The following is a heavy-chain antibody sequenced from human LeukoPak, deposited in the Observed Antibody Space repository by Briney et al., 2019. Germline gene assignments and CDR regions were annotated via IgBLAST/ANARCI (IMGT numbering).Heavy chain of an antibody. CDR1: GYIFTAYY. CDR2: INPNNGGT. V-gene: IGHV1-2*02. J-gene: IGHJ4*02. Sequence: ASVKVSCKASGYIFTAYYLHWVRQAPGLGLEWMGWINPNNGGTMYAQKFQGRLTMTLDTSISTLYIELRSMTSDDTAVYYCARDDRATHDYWGQGTLVTVSS. CDR3: ARDDRATHDY.